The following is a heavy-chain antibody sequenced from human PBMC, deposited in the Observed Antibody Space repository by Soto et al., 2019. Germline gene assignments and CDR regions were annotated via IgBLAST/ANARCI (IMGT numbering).Heavy chain of an antibody. CDR1: GFMFNDYE. Sequence: EVQLVESGGGLAQSGGSLRLSCAASGFMFNDYEMNWVRQAPGKGLEWVSYISEGGTTTHYTDSVKGRFTISRDNAKESLSLQMNSLPPDATATYVCVIDARGGGLLLWDCWGQGVVVSVSS. CDR3: VIDARGGGLLLWDC. D-gene: IGHD3-16*01. CDR2: ISEGGTTT. V-gene: IGHV3-48*03. J-gene: IGHJ4*02.